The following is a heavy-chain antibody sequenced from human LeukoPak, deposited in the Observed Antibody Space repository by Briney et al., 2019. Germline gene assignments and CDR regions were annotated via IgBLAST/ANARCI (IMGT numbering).Heavy chain of an antibody. D-gene: IGHD1-14*01. Sequence: SETLSLTCAVSGGSFSAFFWRWIRQPPGKGLEWIGDVGHSGSADYNPSLKSRVTISVDTSKNQFSLKLSSVTAADTAVYYCARDITNYWGQGTLVTVSS. CDR2: VGHSGSA. V-gene: IGHV4-34*01. CDR1: GGSFSAFF. CDR3: ARDITNY. J-gene: IGHJ4*02.